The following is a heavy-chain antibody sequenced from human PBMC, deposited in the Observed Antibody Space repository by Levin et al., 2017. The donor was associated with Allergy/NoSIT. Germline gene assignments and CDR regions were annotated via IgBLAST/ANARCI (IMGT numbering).Heavy chain of an antibody. V-gene: IGHV1-2*02. Sequence: ASVKVSCKASGYTFTGYYMHWVRQAPGQGLEWMGWINPNSGGTNYAQKFQGRVTMTRDTSISTAYMELSRLRSDDTAVDYCARDYGDCSSTSCYTDYYYYGMDVWGQGTTVTVSS. CDR3: ARDYGDCSSTSCYTDYYYYGMDV. J-gene: IGHJ6*02. CDR2: INPNSGGT. CDR1: GYTFTGYY. D-gene: IGHD2-2*02.